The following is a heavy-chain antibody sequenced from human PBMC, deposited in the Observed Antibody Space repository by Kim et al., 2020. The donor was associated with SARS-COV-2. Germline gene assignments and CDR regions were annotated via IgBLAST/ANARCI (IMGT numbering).Heavy chain of an antibody. D-gene: IGHD3-10*01. Sequence: GGSLRLSCAASGFTFSDYYMSWIRQAPGKGLEWVSYISSSGSTIYYADSVKGRFTISRDNAKNSLYLQMNSLRAEDTAVYYCARDARSDAWFGAALNWFDPWGQGTLVTVSS. CDR1: GFTFSDYY. CDR3: ARDARSDAWFGAALNWFDP. CDR2: ISSSGSTI. J-gene: IGHJ5*02. V-gene: IGHV3-11*01.